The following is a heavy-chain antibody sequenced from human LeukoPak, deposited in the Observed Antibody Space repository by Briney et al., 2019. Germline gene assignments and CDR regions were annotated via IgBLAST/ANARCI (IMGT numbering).Heavy chain of an antibody. Sequence: SSETLSLTCAVSGGSISSNNWWNWVRQPPGKGLEWIGEIYHSGTTNYNPSLKSRVTISVDTSKNQFSLKLSSVTAADTAVYYCARVYYSSSYDYWYFDLWGRGTLVTVSS. CDR3: ARVYYSSSYDYWYFDL. D-gene: IGHD6-13*01. CDR2: IYHSGTT. V-gene: IGHV4-4*02. CDR1: GGSISSNNW. J-gene: IGHJ2*01.